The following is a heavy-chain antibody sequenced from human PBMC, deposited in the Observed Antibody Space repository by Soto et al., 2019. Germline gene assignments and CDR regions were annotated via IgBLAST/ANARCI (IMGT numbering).Heavy chain of an antibody. Sequence: VKVSCKASGSTFSSYAISWVRQAPGQGLEWMGGIIPIFGTANYAQKFQGRVTITADESTSTAYMELSSLRSEDTAVYYCARCVRDNWNNDAFDIWGQGTMVTVSS. CDR1: GSTFSSYA. D-gene: IGHD1-1*01. CDR2: IIPIFGTA. V-gene: IGHV1-69*13. CDR3: ARCVRDNWNNDAFDI. J-gene: IGHJ3*02.